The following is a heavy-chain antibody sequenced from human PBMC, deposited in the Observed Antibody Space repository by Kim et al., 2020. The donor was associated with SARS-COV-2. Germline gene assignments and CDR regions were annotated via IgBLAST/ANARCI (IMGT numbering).Heavy chain of an antibody. D-gene: IGHD4-17*01. Sequence: SETLSLTCTVSGGSISSGGYYWSWIRQHPGKGLEWIGYIYYSGSTYYNPSLKSRVTISVDTSKNQFSLKLSSVTAADTAVYYCARATPVDGDYTPVISDYWGQGTLVTVSS. CDR3: ARATPVDGDYTPVISDY. CDR1: GGSISSGGYY. J-gene: IGHJ4*02. V-gene: IGHV4-31*03. CDR2: IYYSGST.